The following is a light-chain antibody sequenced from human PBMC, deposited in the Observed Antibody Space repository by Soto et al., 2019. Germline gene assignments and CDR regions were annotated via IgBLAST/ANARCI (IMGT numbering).Light chain of an antibody. J-gene: IGKJ1*01. CDR1: QSPLHTDGYNY. Sequence: DIVMTQSPLSLPVTPGEPASISCRSSQSPLHTDGYNYLDWYLQKPGQPPQLLIYLGSNRASGVPDRFSGSGSGTDFTLQISRVEAEDVGVYYCMQSLQTPRTFGQGTKVEIK. CDR2: LGS. CDR3: MQSLQTPRT. V-gene: IGKV2-28*01.